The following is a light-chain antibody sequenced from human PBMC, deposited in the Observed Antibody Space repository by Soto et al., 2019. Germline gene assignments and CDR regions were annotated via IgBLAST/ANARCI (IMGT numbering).Light chain of an antibody. Sequence: QSVLTQPPSASGTPGQRVTISCSGSSSNIGSNTVNWYQQLPGTAPKLLIYSNNPRPSGVPDRFSGSNSGTSASLAISGLQSEDEADYYCAAWDDSLNGWVFGGGTKVTVL. V-gene: IGLV1-44*01. CDR3: AAWDDSLNGWV. CDR1: SSNIGSNT. J-gene: IGLJ3*02. CDR2: SNN.